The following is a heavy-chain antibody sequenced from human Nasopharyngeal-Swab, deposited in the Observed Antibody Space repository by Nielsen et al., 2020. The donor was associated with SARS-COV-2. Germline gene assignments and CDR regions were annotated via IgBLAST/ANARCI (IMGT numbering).Heavy chain of an antibody. CDR1: GGSFSGYY. CDR2: INHSGST. Sequence: SETLSLTCAVYGGSFSGYYWSWIRQHPGKGLEWIGEINHSGSTNYNPSLKSRVTISVDTSKNQFSLKLSSVTAADTAVYYCARVYGDYVDYYYYGMDVWGQGTTVTVSS. D-gene: IGHD4-17*01. CDR3: ARVYGDYVDYYYYGMDV. V-gene: IGHV4-34*01. J-gene: IGHJ6*02.